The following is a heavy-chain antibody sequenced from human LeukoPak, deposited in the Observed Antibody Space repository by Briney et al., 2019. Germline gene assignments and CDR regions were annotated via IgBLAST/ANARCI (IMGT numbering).Heavy chain of an antibody. V-gene: IGHV3-30*18. D-gene: IGHD3-10*01. CDR3: ANGGGWFRELHNWFDP. CDR2: ISYDGSNK. J-gene: IGHJ5*02. CDR1: GFTFSSYG. Sequence: GGSLRLSCAASGFTFSSYGMHWVRQAPGKGLEWVAVISYDGSNKYYADSVKGRFTISRDNSKNTLYLQMNSLRAEDTAVYYCANGGGWFRELHNWFDPWGQGTLVTVSS.